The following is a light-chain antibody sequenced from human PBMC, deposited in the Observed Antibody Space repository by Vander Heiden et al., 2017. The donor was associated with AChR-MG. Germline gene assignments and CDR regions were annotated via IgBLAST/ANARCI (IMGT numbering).Light chain of an antibody. Sequence: DIQMTQSPSSLSASVGDRVTITCRASQNVYSYLNWYQQKPGRAPDLLIYVASSLPSGVPSRFSGSGSGTYFTLTISSLQPEDSATYYCQHTYGRPQTFGGGTKVEI. CDR1: QNVYSY. CDR3: QHTYGRPQT. J-gene: IGKJ4*01. V-gene: IGKV1-39*01. CDR2: VAS.